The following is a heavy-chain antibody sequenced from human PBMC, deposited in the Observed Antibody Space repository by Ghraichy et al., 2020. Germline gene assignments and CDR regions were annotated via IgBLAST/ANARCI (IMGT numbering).Heavy chain of an antibody. CDR3: ARDAEVTIFGVVDNWFDP. CDR1: GGTFSSYA. V-gene: IGHV1-69*04. J-gene: IGHJ5*02. CDR2: IIPILGIA. Sequence: SVKVSCKASGGTFSSYAISWVRQAPGQGLEWMGRIIPILGIANYAQKFQGRVTITADKSTSTAYMELSSLRSEDTAVYYCARDAEVTIFGVVDNWFDPWGQGSLVIVSS. D-gene: IGHD3-3*01.